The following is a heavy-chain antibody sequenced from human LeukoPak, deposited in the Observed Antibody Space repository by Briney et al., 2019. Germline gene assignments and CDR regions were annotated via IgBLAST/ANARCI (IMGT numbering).Heavy chain of an antibody. J-gene: IGHJ4*02. CDR1: GFTFDDYA. Sequence: GGSLRLSCAASGFTFDDYAMHWVRQAPGKGLEWVSLISWDGGSTYYADSVKGRFTISRDNSKNSLYLQMNSLRAEDTALYYCAKDRIATAVAGTLDYWGQGTLVTVSS. D-gene: IGHD6-19*01. V-gene: IGHV3-43D*03. CDR3: AKDRIATAVAGTLDY. CDR2: ISWDGGST.